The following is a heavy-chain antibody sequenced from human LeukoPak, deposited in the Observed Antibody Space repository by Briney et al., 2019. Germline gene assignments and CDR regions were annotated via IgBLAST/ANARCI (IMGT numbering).Heavy chain of an antibody. J-gene: IGHJ3*02. CDR2: INPSGDST. D-gene: IGHD6-19*01. CDR1: GYTFTTYY. CDR3: VRVRRSYSSGWYGDAFDI. Sequence: ASVKVSCKASGYTFTTYYIHWVRQAPGQGLEWMGSINPSGDSTSYAQKFQGSVTMTRDMSTSTVYMELSSLRSEDTAVYYCVRVRRSYSSGWYGDAFDIWGQGTLVTVSS. V-gene: IGHV1-46*01.